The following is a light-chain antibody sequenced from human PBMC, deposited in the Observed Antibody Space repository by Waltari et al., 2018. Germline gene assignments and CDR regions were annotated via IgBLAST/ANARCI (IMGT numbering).Light chain of an antibody. Sequence: EIVMTQSPATLSFSPGEKATLSCRASESVINSLAWYQQRPGQAPSLLFYDASTRATGVPARFSGGGSGTEFTLTISSLQSEDFAVYYCQQYKKWPPLTFGGGTKVEIK. J-gene: IGKJ4*01. CDR2: DAS. V-gene: IGKV3-15*01. CDR3: QQYKKWPPLT. CDR1: ESVINS.